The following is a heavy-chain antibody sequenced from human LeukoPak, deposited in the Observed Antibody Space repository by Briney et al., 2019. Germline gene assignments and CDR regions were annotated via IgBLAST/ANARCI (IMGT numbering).Heavy chain of an antibody. CDR2: IRQDGGLK. CDR1: GFTFSSYW. CDR3: AREIVGAIKSYFDY. D-gene: IGHD1-26*01. J-gene: IGHJ4*02. Sequence: PGGSLRLSCAASGFTFSSYWMSWVRQAPGKGLEWVANIRQDGGLKHYVDSVKGRFTISRDNAENLLYLQMNSLRAEDTAVYYCAREIVGAIKSYFDYWGQGTLVTAS. V-gene: IGHV3-7*01.